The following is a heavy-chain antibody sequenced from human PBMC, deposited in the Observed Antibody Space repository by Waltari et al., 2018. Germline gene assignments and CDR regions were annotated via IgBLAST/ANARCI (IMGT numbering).Heavy chain of an antibody. J-gene: IGHJ3*02. CDR2: MGSFGSTL. V-gene: IGHV3-48*02. CDR3: VREGGAWTLLSIDI. Sequence: EVQLVESGGNLVQPGGSLRVSCAASGFSVSSYSMNWVRQAPGKGLEWVSYMGSFGSTLFYADTVKGQFTISRDNARNSLFLQRDSLRDEDTAVYYCVREGGAWTLLSIDIWGQGTMVTVSS. D-gene: IGHD1-26*01. CDR1: GFSVSSYS.